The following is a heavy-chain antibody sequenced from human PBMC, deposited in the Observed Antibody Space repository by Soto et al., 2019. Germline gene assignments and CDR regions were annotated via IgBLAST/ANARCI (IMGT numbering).Heavy chain of an antibody. CDR2: IYYSGST. D-gene: IGHD3-10*01. CDR1: GGSISSSSYY. CDR3: ARHVYGSGSYGNWFDP. Sequence: QLQLQESGPGLVKPSETLSLTCTVSGGSISSSSYYWGWIRQPPGKGLEWIGSIYYSGSTYYNPALKSRVAISVDTSTNQVSLKLSSVTAADTAVYYCARHVYGSGSYGNWFDPWGQGTLVTVSS. J-gene: IGHJ5*02. V-gene: IGHV4-39*01.